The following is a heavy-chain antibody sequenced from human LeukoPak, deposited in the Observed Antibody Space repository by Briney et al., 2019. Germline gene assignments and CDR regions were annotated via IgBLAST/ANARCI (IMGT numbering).Heavy chain of an antibody. CDR3: AADNLRSGDY. J-gene: IGHJ4*02. D-gene: IGHD4-17*01. CDR2: INHSGST. V-gene: IGHV4-34*01. CDR1: GGSFSGYY. Sequence: SETLSLTCAVYGGSFSGYYWSWIRQPPGKGLEWIGEINHSGSTNYNPSLESRVTISVDTSKNQFSLKLSSVAAADTAVYYCAADNLRSGDYWGQGTLVTVSS.